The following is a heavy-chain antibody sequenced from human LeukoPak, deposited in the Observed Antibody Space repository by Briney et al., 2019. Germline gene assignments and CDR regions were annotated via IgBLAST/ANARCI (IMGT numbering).Heavy chain of an antibody. CDR1: GGSINSSTNY. CDR3: ARENGYKYDY. D-gene: IGHD5-24*01. Sequence: SETLSLTCTVSGGSINSSTNYWSWIRQPPGKGLEWIGSMYYSGSTNYNPSLKSRVTISVDTSKNQFSLKLSSVTAADTAVYCCARENGYKYDYWGQGTPVTVSS. V-gene: IGHV4-61*01. J-gene: IGHJ4*02. CDR2: MYYSGST.